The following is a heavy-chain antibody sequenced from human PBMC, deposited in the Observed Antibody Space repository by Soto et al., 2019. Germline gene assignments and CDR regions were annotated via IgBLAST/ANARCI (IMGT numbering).Heavy chain of an antibody. V-gene: IGHV4-30-2*01. J-gene: IGHJ4*02. CDR1: GGSISSGGYS. CDR2: IYHSGST. CDR3: ARVPDY. Sequence: QLQLQESGSGLVKPSQTLSLTCAVSGGSISSGGYSWGWIRQPPVKGLEWIGYIYHSGSTYYNPSLNSRVTTSVDRAQNSFSLKLSSVTAADTAVSSGARVPDYWRQGTLVTVSS.